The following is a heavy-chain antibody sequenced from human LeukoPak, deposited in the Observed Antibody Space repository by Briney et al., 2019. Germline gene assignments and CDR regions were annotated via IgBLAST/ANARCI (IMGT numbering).Heavy chain of an antibody. CDR3: ARDLGYCSGGSCYSTGDY. D-gene: IGHD2-15*01. CDR2: INPNSGGT. J-gene: IGHJ4*02. V-gene: IGHV1-2*02. Sequence: ASVKVSCKASGYTFTGYYMHWVRQAPGQGLEWMGWINPNSGGTNYAQKFQGRVTMTRDTYISTAYMELSRLRSDDTAVYYCARDLGYCSGGSCYSTGDYWGQGTLVTVSS. CDR1: GYTFTGYY.